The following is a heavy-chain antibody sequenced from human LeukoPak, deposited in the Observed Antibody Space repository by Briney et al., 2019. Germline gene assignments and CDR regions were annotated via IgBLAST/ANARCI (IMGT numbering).Heavy chain of an antibody. CDR3: ARDRSTTHFDY. Sequence: GGSQRLSCEASGFTFSSYGMHWVRQAPGKGLEWVAMIWYDGSNTYYADSVKGRFTISRDNSKNTLFLQMDSLRAEDTAVYYCARDRSTTHFDYWGQGTLVTVSS. CDR2: IWYDGSNT. V-gene: IGHV3-33*08. J-gene: IGHJ4*02. CDR1: GFTFSSYG. D-gene: IGHD5/OR15-5a*01.